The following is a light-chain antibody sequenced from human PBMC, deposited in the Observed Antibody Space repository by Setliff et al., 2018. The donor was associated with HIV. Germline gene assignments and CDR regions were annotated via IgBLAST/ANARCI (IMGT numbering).Light chain of an antibody. V-gene: IGLV2-14*03. J-gene: IGLJ1*01. CDR3: CSYTSSLTYV. CDR2: DVS. Sequence: QSALAQPASMSGSPGQSITISCSGTSSDVGSYNFVSWYQQHPGKAPQLIIYDVSQRPSGVSSRFSGSKSGNTASLTISGLQAEDQADYYCCSYTSSLTYVFGTGTRSPS. CDR1: SSDVGSYNF.